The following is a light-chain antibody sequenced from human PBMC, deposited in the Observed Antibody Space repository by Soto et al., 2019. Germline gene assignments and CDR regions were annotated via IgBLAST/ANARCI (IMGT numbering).Light chain of an antibody. CDR3: QQRSNWPPIT. J-gene: IGKJ5*01. Sequence: EIVLPQSHSTLSLSPGEGSTLSCISSQSVSSYLAWYQQKPGQAPRLLIYDASNRATGIPARFSGSGSGTDFTLTISSLEPEDFAVYYCQQRSNWPPITFGQGTRLEIK. CDR1: QSVSSY. CDR2: DAS. V-gene: IGKV3-11*01.